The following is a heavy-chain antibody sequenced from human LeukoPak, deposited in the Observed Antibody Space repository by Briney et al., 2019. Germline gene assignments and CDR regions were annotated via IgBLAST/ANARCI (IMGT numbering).Heavy chain of an antibody. CDR1: GYTFTSYY. V-gene: IGHV1-46*01. CDR2: INPSGGST. CDR3: ARDYRRPKEDIVVVVVATGFDY. D-gene: IGHD2-15*01. Sequence: ASVKVSCKASGYTFTSYYMHWVRQAPGQGLEWMGIINPSGGSTSYAQKFQGRVTMTRDTSTSTVYMELSSLRSEDTAVYHCARDYRRPKEDIVVVVVATGFDYWGQGTLVTVSS. J-gene: IGHJ4*02.